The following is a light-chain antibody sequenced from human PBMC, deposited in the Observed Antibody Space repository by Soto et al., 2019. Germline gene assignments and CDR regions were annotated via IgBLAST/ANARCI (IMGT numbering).Light chain of an antibody. CDR2: AAS. CDR1: QGISSW. V-gene: IGKV1-12*01. Sequence: DIQMTQSPSSVSASVGDRVTITCRASQGISSWLAWYQQKPGKAPKLLIYAASSLETGVPSRFSGSGSGTDFTFTISSLQPEDIATYYCLQKYFYPFTFGPGTKVDIK. CDR3: LQKYFYPFT. J-gene: IGKJ3*01.